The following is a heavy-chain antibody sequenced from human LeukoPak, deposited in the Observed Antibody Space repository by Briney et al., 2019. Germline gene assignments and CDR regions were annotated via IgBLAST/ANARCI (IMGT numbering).Heavy chain of an antibody. CDR2: IHTTGST. CDR3: ARGVGSFGDDPLDALDI. J-gene: IGHJ3*02. V-gene: IGHV4-4*07. D-gene: IGHD4-17*01. Sequence: MASETLSLTCTVSGGSISSYYWSWIRQPAGKGLEWIGRIHTTGSTNYNPSLKSRVTMSVDTSKKQFSLKLTSVTAADTALYFCARGVGSFGDDPLDALDIWGQGTMVTVSS. CDR1: GGSISSYY.